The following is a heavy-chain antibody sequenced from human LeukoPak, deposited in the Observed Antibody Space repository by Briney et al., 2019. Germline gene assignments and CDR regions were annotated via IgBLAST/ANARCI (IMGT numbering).Heavy chain of an antibody. CDR2: ISAYNGNT. J-gene: IGHJ4*02. D-gene: IGHD3-16*02. CDR3: ARDSGGSDPFDY. V-gene: IGHV1-18*01. CDR1: GYTFTSYG. Sequence: ASVKVSCKASGYTFTSYGISWVRQAPGQGLEWMGWISAYNGNTNYAQKLQGRVTITRDTSASTAYMELSSLRSEDTAVYYCARDSGGSDPFDYWGQGTLVTVSS.